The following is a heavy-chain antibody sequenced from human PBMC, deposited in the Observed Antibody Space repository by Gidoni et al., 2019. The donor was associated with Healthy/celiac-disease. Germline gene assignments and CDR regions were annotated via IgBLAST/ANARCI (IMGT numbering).Heavy chain of an antibody. CDR3: ARGSSIAVAGTSDY. Sequence: QVQLVQSGAEVKKPGASVTVSCKASGYTFTSYAMHWVRQAPGQRLEWMGWINAGNGNTKYSQKFQGRVTITRDTSASTAYMELSSLRSEDTAVYYCARGSSIAVAGTSDYWGQGTLVTVSS. J-gene: IGHJ4*02. CDR2: INAGNGNT. D-gene: IGHD6-19*01. CDR1: GYTFTSYA. V-gene: IGHV1-3*01.